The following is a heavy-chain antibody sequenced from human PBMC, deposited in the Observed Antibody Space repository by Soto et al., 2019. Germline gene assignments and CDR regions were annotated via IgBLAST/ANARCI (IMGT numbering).Heavy chain of an antibody. Sequence: QVQLQESGPGLMKPSQTLSLTCTVSGGYISSAGSFWSWVRQHPGKGLEWIGYMSHSETTHNNSSHKSRVTISIDTSKNHYSLNLGSVTAADTAEYYCARGYSRPDWFDSWGPGTLVIVSS. J-gene: IGHJ5*01. CDR2: MSHSETT. CDR3: ARGYSRPDWFDS. CDR1: GGYISSAGSF. D-gene: IGHD5-12*01. V-gene: IGHV4-31*03.